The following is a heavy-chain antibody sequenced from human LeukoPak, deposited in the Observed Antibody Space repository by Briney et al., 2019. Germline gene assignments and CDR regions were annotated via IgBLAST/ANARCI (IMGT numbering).Heavy chain of an antibody. J-gene: IGHJ5*02. CDR1: GYTFTGYY. Sequence: GASVKVSCKASGYTFTGYYTHWVRQAPGQGLEWMGWINPNSGGTNYAQKFQGRVTMTRDTSISTACMELSRLRSDDTAVYYCARDLGYSSGYFNWFDPWGQGTLVTVSS. V-gene: IGHV1-2*02. CDR3: ARDLGYSSGYFNWFDP. CDR2: INPNSGGT. D-gene: IGHD3-22*01.